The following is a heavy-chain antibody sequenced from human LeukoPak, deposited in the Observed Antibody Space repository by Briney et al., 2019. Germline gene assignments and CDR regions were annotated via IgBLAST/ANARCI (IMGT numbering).Heavy chain of an antibody. CDR1: GGSFSGYY. CDR3: ARRAPPFTRVDY. CDR2: INHSGSI. V-gene: IGHV4-34*01. Sequence: SETLSLTCAVYGGSFSGYYWSWIRQPPGKGLEWIGEINHSGSINYNPSLKSRVTISVDTSKNQFSLKLSSVTAADTAVYYCARRAPPFTRVDYWGQGTLVTVSS. J-gene: IGHJ4*02. D-gene: IGHD2-2*01.